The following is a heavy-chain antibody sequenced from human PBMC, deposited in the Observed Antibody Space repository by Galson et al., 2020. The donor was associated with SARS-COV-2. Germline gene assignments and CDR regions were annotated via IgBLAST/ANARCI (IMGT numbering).Heavy chain of an antibody. CDR2: LNTNTGNP. CDR1: GYTFTSYA. D-gene: IGHD3-22*01. CDR3: ARDGGSGYPNYYYYYMDV. V-gene: IGHV7-4-1*02. Sequence: ASVKVSCKASGYTFTSYAMNWVRQAPGQGLEWMGWLNTNTGNPTYAQGFTGRFVFSLDTSVSTAYLQISSLKAEDTAVYYCARDGGSGYPNYYYYYMDVWGKGTTVTVSS. J-gene: IGHJ6*03.